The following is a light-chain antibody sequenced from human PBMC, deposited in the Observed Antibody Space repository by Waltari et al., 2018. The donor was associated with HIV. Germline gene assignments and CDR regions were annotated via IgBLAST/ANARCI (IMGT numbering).Light chain of an antibody. CDR2: LVS. J-gene: IGKJ1*01. CDR1: QSLLRTNGNTY. Sequence: IVMTQSPLSLPGTPGESASISCRSSQSLLRTNGNTYFAWYLQKPGQSPQLRISLVSNRASGVPDRFSGSGSGTDFTLTISRVEAEDVVGYYCMQGLQTPWTFGQGTKGEIK. CDR3: MQGLQTPWT. V-gene: IGKV2-28*01.